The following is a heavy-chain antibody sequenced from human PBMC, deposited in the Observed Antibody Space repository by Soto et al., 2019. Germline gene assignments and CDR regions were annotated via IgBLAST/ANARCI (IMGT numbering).Heavy chain of an antibody. J-gene: IGHJ4*02. CDR2: IYYSGST. D-gene: IGHD4-4*01. CDR3: ARQDRDGYSNDFDY. Sequence: TSETLSLTCTVSGGSISSSSYYWGWIRQPPGKGLEWIGSIYYSGSTYYNPSLKSRVTISVDTSKNQFSLKLSSVTAADTAVYYCARQDRDGYSNDFDYWGQGTLVTVSS. CDR1: GGSISSSSYY. V-gene: IGHV4-39*01.